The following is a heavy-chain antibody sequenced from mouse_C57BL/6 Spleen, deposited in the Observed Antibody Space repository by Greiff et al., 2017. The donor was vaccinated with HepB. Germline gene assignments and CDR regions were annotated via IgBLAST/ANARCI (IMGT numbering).Heavy chain of an antibody. CDR2: IYPGSGNT. Sequence: VQLQQSGAELVRPGASVKLSCKASGYTFTDYYINWVKQRPGQGLEWIARIYPGSGNTYYNEKFKGKATLTAEKSSSTAYMQLSSLTSEDSAVYFCAREGGLHWYFDVWGTGTTVTVSS. J-gene: IGHJ1*03. CDR3: AREGGLHWYFDV. D-gene: IGHD3-3*01. V-gene: IGHV1-76*01. CDR1: GYTFTDYY.